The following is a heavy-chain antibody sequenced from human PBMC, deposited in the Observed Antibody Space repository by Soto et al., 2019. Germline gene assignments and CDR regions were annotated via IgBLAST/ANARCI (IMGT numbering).Heavy chain of an antibody. D-gene: IGHD6-19*01. J-gene: IGHJ6*02. V-gene: IGHV4-59*08. CDR2: IYYSGST. CDR1: GGSISSYY. CDR3: ARLSSGFNYYYYGMDV. Sequence: PSETLSLTCTVSGGSISSYYWSWIRQPPGKGLEWIGYIYYSGSTNYNPSLKSRVTISVDTSKDQFSLKLSSVTAADTAVYYCARLSSGFNYYYYGMDVWGQGTTVTVSS.